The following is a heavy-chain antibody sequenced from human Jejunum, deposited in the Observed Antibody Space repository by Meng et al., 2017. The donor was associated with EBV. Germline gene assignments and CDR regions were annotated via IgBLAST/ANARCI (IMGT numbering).Heavy chain of an antibody. V-gene: IGHV4-39*07. CDR2: IYDSGTT. CDR3: ARAGYCSSTTCPRWFDP. D-gene: IGHD2-2*01. CDR1: GGSIRSSGYY. Sequence: QWHVQVSGPGLVKPSETLSLTCTVSGGSIRSSGYYWGWIRQPPGKGLQWIGSIYDSGTTYYNPSLGSRVTISVDTSKNQFSLKLNSVTAADTAVYYCARAGYCSSTTCPRWFDPWGQGTLVTVSS. J-gene: IGHJ5*02.